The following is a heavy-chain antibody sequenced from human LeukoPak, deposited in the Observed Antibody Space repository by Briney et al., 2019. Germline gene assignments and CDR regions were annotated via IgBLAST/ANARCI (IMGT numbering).Heavy chain of an antibody. D-gene: IGHD3-22*01. J-gene: IGHJ3*02. CDR1: GGSFSGYC. V-gene: IGHV4-34*01. CDR3: ARDRPNVDSSGYYSRHDAFDI. Sequence: SETLSLTCAVYGGSFSGYCWSWIRQPPGKGLEWIGEINHSGSTNYNPSLKSRVTISVDTSKNQFSLKLSSVTAADTAVYYCARDRPNVDSSGYYSRHDAFDIWGQGTMVTVSS. CDR2: INHSGST.